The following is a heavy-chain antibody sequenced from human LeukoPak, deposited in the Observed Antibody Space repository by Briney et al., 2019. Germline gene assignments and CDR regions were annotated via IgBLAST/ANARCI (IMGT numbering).Heavy chain of an antibody. Sequence: SETLSLTCAVYGGSFSGYYWSWIRQPPGKGLGWIGEINHSGSTNYNPSLKSRVTISVDTSKNQFSLKLSSVTAADTAVYYCARVLGPFDYWGQGTLVTVSS. V-gene: IGHV4-34*01. CDR1: GGSFSGYY. J-gene: IGHJ4*02. CDR3: ARVLGPFDY. CDR2: INHSGST.